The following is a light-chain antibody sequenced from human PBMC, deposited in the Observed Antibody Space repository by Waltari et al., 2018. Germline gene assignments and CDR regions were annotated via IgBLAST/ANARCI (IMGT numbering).Light chain of an antibody. CDR3: SSYAGGNNLL. V-gene: IGLV2-23*02. Sequence: QSALTQPASVSGSPGQSITIPCSGTNSDFGGYDYVSWYQHHPGKAPKLIIYDVTKGPSGLSNRCSGSKSGNTASLTISGLQAEDEADYYCSSYAGGNNLLFGGGTKVTVL. J-gene: IGLJ2*01. CDR1: NSDFGGYDY. CDR2: DVT.